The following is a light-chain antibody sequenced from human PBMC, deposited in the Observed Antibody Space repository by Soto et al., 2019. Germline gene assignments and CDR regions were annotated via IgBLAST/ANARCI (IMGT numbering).Light chain of an antibody. J-gene: IGKJ4*01. CDR3: HQYDSSPLT. CDR1: QSVSSSY. V-gene: IGKV3-20*01. Sequence: EIVLTQSPGTLSLSPGERATLSCRASQSVSSSYLAWYQPKPGQAPRLLIYGASSRATGIPDRFSGSGSGKDFTLTISRLEPEDFAVYYCHQYDSSPLTFGGGTKVEIK. CDR2: GAS.